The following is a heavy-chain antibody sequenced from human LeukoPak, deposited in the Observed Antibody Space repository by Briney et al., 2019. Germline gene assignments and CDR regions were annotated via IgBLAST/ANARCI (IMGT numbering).Heavy chain of an antibody. J-gene: IGHJ4*02. D-gene: IGHD3-9*01. V-gene: IGHV3-30*02. Sequence: GGSLRLSCAASGFTFSGYGMHWVRQAPGKGLEWVAFIRYDGSNKYYADSVKGRFTISRDNSKNTLYLQMNSLRAEDTAVYYCAKDILDWGPSHFDYWGQGTLVTVSS. CDR3: AKDILDWGPSHFDY. CDR1: GFTFSGYG. CDR2: IRYDGSNK.